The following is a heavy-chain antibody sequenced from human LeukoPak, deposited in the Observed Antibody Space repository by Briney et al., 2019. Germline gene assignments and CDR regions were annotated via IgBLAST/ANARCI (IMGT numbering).Heavy chain of an antibody. V-gene: IGHV4-59*01. CDR2: IYYSGST. Sequence: SETLSLTCTVSGGSISSYYRSWIRQPPGKGLEWIGYIYYSGSTNYNPSLKSRVTISVDTSKNQFSLKLSSVTAADTAVYYCASLRGSGWPFDYWGQGTLVTVSS. D-gene: IGHD6-19*01. J-gene: IGHJ4*02. CDR3: ASLRGSGWPFDY. CDR1: GGSISSYY.